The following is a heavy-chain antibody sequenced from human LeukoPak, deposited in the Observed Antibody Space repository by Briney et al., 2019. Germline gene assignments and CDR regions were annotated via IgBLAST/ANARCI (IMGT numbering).Heavy chain of an antibody. Sequence: GGSLRLSCAASGFALYPYAMHWVCDAPGQGLEWVALKWHDGSHKFYSNSVRGQFTVSRDNSKNTVSLQMNNLRPEDTAVYYCAREIFGSGCYPDFWGQGTLVTV. V-gene: IGHV3-33*01. CDR2: KWHDGSHK. CDR3: AREIFGSGCYPDF. J-gene: IGHJ4*02. CDR1: GFALYPYA. D-gene: IGHD3-10*01.